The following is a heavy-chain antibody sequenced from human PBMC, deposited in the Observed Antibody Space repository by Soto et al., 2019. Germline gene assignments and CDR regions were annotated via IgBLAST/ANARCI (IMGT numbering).Heavy chain of an antibody. CDR1: GFTFSSYA. CDR2: ISGSGGST. Sequence: VQLVESGGGVVQPGRSLRLSCAASGFTFSSYAMHWVRQAPGKGLEWVSAISGSGGSTYYADSVKGRFTISRDNSKNTLYLQMNSLRAEDTAVYYCAKDVRVVPAAYGDWGQGTLVTVSS. J-gene: IGHJ4*02. CDR3: AKDVRVVPAAYGD. V-gene: IGHV3-23*04. D-gene: IGHD2-2*01.